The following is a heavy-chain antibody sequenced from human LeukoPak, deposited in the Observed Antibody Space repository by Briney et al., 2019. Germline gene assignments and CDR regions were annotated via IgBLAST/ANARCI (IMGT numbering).Heavy chain of an antibody. J-gene: IGHJ4*02. CDR1: GYSISSGYY. Sequence: PSETLSLTCTVSGYSISSGYYWGWIRQPPGQGLEWIGSIYHSGSTYYNPSLKSRVTISVDTSKNQFSLKLSSVTAADTAVYYCAREGWELFYGYWGQGTLVTVSS. CDR3: AREGWELFYGY. CDR2: IYHSGST. D-gene: IGHD1-26*01. V-gene: IGHV4-38-2*02.